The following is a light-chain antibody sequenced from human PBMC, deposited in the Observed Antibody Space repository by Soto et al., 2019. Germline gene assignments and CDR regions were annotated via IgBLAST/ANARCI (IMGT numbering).Light chain of an antibody. V-gene: IGKV3-20*01. CDR2: GAS. CDR1: QSVSSSY. J-gene: IGKJ1*01. CDR3: QQYGSL. Sequence: EIVLTQSPGTLSLSPGERATLSCRASQSVSSSYLAWYQQKPGQAPRLLIYGASSRATGIPDRFSGSGSGTDFTLTISRLEPEDFAVYYCQQYGSLFGQGTTVEIK.